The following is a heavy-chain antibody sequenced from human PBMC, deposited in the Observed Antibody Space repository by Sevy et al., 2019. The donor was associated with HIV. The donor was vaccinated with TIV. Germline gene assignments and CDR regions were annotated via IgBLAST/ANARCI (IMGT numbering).Heavy chain of an antibody. Sequence: ASVKVSCKASGYTFTSYGICWVRQAPGQGLEWMGWISAYNGNTNYAQNLQGRVTMTTDTSTSTAYMELRSLRSDDTAVYYCARGENTVARGGGPLDYWGQGTLVTVSS. V-gene: IGHV1-18*01. CDR1: GYTFTSYG. J-gene: IGHJ4*02. CDR3: ARGENTVARGGGPLDY. D-gene: IGHD3-10*01. CDR2: ISAYNGNT.